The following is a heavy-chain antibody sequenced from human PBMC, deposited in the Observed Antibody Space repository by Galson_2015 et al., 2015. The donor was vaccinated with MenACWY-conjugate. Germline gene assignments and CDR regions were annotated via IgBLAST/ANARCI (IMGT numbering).Heavy chain of an antibody. V-gene: IGHV3-48*03. D-gene: IGHD5-18*01. J-gene: IGHJ6*03. CDR3: ARVGTWIHQYFYYMDV. CDR2: ISKSGSPI. CDR1: GFTFTGYE. Sequence: SLRLSCAASGFTFTGYEFNWVRQAPGKGLEWLSYISKSGSPIFYADSVKGRFTISRDNTKKSLFLQMSSLRAGDTGVYYCARVGTWIHQYFYYMDVWGKGTAVTVSS.